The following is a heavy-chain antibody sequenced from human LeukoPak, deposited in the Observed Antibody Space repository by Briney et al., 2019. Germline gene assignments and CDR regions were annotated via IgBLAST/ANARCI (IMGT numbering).Heavy chain of an antibody. CDR2: IYYSGST. CDR3: ARVRYSSSSLGWFDP. Sequence: PSDTLSLTCTVSGGSISSYYWSWIRQPPGKGLEWIGYIYYSGSTNYNPSLKSRDTLSVEKSKNQFSLKLSSVTAADTAVYYCARVRYSSSSLGWFDPWGQGTLVTVSS. CDR1: GGSISSYY. J-gene: IGHJ5*02. V-gene: IGHV4-59*07. D-gene: IGHD6-6*01.